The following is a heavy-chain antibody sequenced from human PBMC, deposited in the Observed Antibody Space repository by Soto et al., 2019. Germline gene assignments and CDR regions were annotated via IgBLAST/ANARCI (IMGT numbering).Heavy chain of an antibody. Sequence: SQTLSLTCAISGDSVSSNSAAWNWIRQSPSRGLEWLGRTFYRSGWFNNYAVPVKGRISINPDTSKNQFSLQLNSVTPEDTAVYYCAKGGSLGPLTGYAFDSWGQETLVTVSS. J-gene: IGHJ4*02. V-gene: IGHV6-1*01. CDR3: AKGGSLGPLTGYAFDS. D-gene: IGHD5-12*01. CDR2: TFYRSGWFN. CDR1: GDSVSSNSAA.